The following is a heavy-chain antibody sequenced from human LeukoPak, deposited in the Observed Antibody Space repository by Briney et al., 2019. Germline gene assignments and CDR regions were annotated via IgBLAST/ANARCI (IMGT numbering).Heavy chain of an antibody. V-gene: IGHV3-20*04. J-gene: IGHJ4*02. CDR2: INWNGGST. Sequence: RTGGSLRLSCAASGFTFDDYGMSWVRQAPGKGLEWVSGINWNGGSTGYADSVKGRFTISRDNAKNSLYLQMNSLRAEDTALYYCARDRYDFWSGTLDYWGQGTLVTVSS. D-gene: IGHD3-3*01. CDR3: ARDRYDFWSGTLDY. CDR1: GFTFDDYG.